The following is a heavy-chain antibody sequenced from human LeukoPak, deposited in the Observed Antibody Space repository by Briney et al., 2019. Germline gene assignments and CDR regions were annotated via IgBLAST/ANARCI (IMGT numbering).Heavy chain of an antibody. Sequence: SGPTLVNPTQTLTLTCTFSGFSLSTCGVGVGWIRQPPGKALEWLALIYWDDDKRYSPSLKSRLTITKDTSKNQVVLTMTNMDPVDTATYYCARDSSGYYGFDYWGQGTLVTVSS. D-gene: IGHD3-22*01. V-gene: IGHV2-5*02. J-gene: IGHJ4*02. CDR2: IYWDDDK. CDR3: ARDSSGYYGFDY. CDR1: GFSLSTCGVG.